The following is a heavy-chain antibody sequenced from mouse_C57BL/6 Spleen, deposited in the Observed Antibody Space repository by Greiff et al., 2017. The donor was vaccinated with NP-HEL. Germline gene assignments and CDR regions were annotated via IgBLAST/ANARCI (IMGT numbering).Heavy chain of an antibody. CDR3: ARECITTAGAMDY. J-gene: IGHJ4*01. D-gene: IGHD1-1*01. CDR1: GYAFSSSW. Sequence: QVQLKQSGPELVKPGASVKISCKASGYAFSSSWMNWVKQRPGKGLEWIGRIYPGDGDTNYNGKFKGKATLTADKSSSTAYMQLSSLTSEDSAVYFCARECITTAGAMDYWGQGTSVTVSS. CDR2: IYPGDGDT. V-gene: IGHV1-82*01.